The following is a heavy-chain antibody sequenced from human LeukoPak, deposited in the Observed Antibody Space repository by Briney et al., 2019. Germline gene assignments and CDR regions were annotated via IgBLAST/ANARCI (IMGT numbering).Heavy chain of an antibody. Sequence: TGGSLRLSCAASGFTFSSHWMSWVRQAPGKGLEWVANIKQDGSEKYYVDSVKGRFTISRDNAKNSLYLQMNSLRAEDTAVYYCAREVYDFWSGYYRPRGYYFDYWGQGTLVTVSS. CDR1: GFTFSSHW. CDR3: AREVYDFWSGYYRPRGYYFDY. D-gene: IGHD3-3*01. CDR2: IKQDGSEK. V-gene: IGHV3-7*01. J-gene: IGHJ4*02.